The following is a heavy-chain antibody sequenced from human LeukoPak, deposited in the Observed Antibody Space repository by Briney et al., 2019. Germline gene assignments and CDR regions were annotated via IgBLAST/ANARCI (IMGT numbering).Heavy chain of an antibody. CDR2: VFYIGST. Sequence: SETLSLTCTVSGASISRYVWSWIRQPPGKGLEWIGDVFYIGSTHYNPSLKNRLTMSVDTSRSQVSLNLNSMTAADTAVYYCARVDRGTSGWSLMDVWGQGTKVTVSS. V-gene: IGHV4-59*01. CDR3: ARVDRGTSGWSLMDV. J-gene: IGHJ6*02. CDR1: GASISRYV. D-gene: IGHD6-13*01.